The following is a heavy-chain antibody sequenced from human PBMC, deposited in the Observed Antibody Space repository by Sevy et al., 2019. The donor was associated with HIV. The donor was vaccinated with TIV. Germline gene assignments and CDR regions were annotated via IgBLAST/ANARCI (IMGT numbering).Heavy chain of an antibody. V-gene: IGHV3-23*01. J-gene: IGHJ4*02. Sequence: GGSLRLSCAASGFTFSNSAMSWVRQAPGKGLEWVSAISDSAYNTYYADSVKGRFTISRDNSKNSLYLQMNSLRAEDTAVYYCTKDEAYTVATSYYFDYWGQGTLVTVSS. CDR1: GFTFSNSA. CDR2: ISDSAYNT. D-gene: IGHD5-12*01. CDR3: TKDEAYTVATSYYFDY.